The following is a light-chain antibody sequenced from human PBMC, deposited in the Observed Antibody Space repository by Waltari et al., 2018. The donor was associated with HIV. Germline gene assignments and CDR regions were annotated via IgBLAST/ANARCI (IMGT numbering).Light chain of an antibody. CDR3: QTWDRSTVM. Sequence: FELTQPPSVSVSPRQTATITCTANPCTQKYIWWYQKRPGQSPLLVIYEDPKRPSGLFERCAGSKSGDTANLTSSVTESLDEAVYFCQTWDRSTVMFGGETKLTVL. CDR1: PCTQKY. J-gene: IGLJ3*02. V-gene: IGLV3-1*01. CDR2: EDP.